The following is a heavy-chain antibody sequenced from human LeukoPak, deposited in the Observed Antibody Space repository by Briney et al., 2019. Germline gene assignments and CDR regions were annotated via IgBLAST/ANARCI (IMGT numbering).Heavy chain of an antibody. Sequence: GGSLRLSCAASGFTFDDYAMHWVRQAPGKGLEWASGISWNSGSIGYADSVKGRFTISRDNAKNSLYLQMNSLRAEDTALYYCAKDLYYDILTGYFDYWGQGTLVTVSS. CDR1: GFTFDDYA. CDR2: ISWNSGSI. J-gene: IGHJ4*02. D-gene: IGHD3-9*01. V-gene: IGHV3-9*01. CDR3: AKDLYYDILTGYFDY.